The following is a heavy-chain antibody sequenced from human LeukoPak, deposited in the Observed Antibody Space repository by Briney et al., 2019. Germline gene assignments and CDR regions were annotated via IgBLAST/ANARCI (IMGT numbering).Heavy chain of an antibody. J-gene: IGHJ6*03. CDR1: GFTFSSYS. CDR3: ARAEGYCSGGSCYYYMDV. D-gene: IGHD2-15*01. CDR2: ISSSSSYI. Sequence: GGSLRLSCAAPGFTFSSYSMNWVRQAPGKGLEWVSSISSSSSYIYYADSVKGRFTISRNNAKNSLYLQMNSLRAEDTAVYYCARAEGYCSGGSCYYYMDVWGKGTTVTVSS. V-gene: IGHV3-21*01.